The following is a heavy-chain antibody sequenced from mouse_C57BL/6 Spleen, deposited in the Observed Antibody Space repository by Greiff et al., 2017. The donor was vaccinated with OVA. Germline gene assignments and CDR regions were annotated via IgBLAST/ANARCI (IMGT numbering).Heavy chain of an antibody. V-gene: IGHV5-17*01. CDR2: ISSGSSTI. J-gene: IGHJ1*03. D-gene: IGHD2-5*01. CDR3: ASEGYSNYLYWYFDV. CDR1: GFTFSDYG. Sequence: EVQVVESGGGLVKPGGSLKLSCAASGFTFSDYGMHWVRQAPEKGLEWVAYISSGSSTIYYADTVKGRFTISRDNAKNTLFLQMTSLRSEDTAMYYWASEGYSNYLYWYFDVWGTGTTVTVSS.